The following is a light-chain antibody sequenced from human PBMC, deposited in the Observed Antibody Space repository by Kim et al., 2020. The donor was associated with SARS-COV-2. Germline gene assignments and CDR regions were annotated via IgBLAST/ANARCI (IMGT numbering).Light chain of an antibody. J-gene: IGKJ2*01. V-gene: IGKV3-11*01. CDR3: QQRSNWPPVMYT. CDR2: DAS. Sequence: EIVLTQSPATLSLSPGERATLSCRANQSVSSYLAWYQQKPGQAPRLLIYDASNRATGIPARFSGSGSGTDFTLTISSLEPEDFAVYYCQQRSNWPPVMYTCGQGTKLEI. CDR1: QSVSSY.